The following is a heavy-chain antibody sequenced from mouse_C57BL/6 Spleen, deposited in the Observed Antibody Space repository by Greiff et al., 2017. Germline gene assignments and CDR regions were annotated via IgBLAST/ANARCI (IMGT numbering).Heavy chain of an antibody. J-gene: IGHJ3*01. V-gene: IGHV1-9*01. CDR2: ILPGSGST. Sequence: QVQLQQSGAELMKPGASVKLSCKATGYTFTGYWIEWVKQRPGHGLEWIGEILPGSGSTNYNEKFKGKATFTADTSSNTAYMQLSSLTNEDSAISYCARLDYGSRGAYWGQGTLVTVSA. D-gene: IGHD1-1*01. CDR1: GYTFTGYW. CDR3: ARLDYGSRGAY.